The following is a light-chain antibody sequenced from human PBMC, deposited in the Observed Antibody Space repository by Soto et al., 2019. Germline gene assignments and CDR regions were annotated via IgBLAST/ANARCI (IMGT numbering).Light chain of an antibody. CDR3: QQYGTSPRYT. CDR2: GAS. Sequence: EIVLTQSPGALYLAPGETATLSCRASLNVATMYLIWYQQKPGQAPRHLIYGASSRATGIPDRFSGSGSGTDFTLTISRLEPEDFAVYYCQQYGTSPRYTFGQGIKLEIK. J-gene: IGKJ2*01. V-gene: IGKV3-20*01. CDR1: LNVATMY.